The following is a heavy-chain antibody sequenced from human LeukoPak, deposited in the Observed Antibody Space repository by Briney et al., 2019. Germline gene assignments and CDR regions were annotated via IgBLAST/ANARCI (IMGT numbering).Heavy chain of an antibody. D-gene: IGHD2-15*01. J-gene: IGHJ6*02. CDR3: VRGYSFGPYGMDV. Sequence: GGSLRLSCSASGFPFSSYAMNWVRQAPGKGLEYVSAISDSGGSTYYADSVKGRFTISRDNSKNTLYLQMSSLRAEDTAVYFCVRGYSFGPYGMDVWGQGTTVTVSS. V-gene: IGHV3-64D*09. CDR1: GFPFSSYA. CDR2: ISDSGGST.